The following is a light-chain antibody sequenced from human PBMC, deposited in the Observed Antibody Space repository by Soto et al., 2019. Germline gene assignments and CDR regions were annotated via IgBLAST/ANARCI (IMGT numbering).Light chain of an antibody. CDR2: AAS. V-gene: IGKV1-9*01. Sequence: IQLTQSPSSLSASVGDRVTITCRASQDIAIYLAWYQQKPGEAPKPLIYAASTLYGGVPSRFSGSGSGTDFALTITSLQAEDFATYYCQQLRMYPSNFGGGTKV. CDR3: QQLRMYPSN. CDR1: QDIAIY. J-gene: IGKJ4*01.